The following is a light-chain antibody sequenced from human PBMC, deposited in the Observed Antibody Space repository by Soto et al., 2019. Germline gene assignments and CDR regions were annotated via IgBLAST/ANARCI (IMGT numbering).Light chain of an antibody. J-gene: IGKJ1*01. CDR1: QSVSSN. Sequence: EIVMTQSPATLSVSPGERATLSCRASQSVSSNLAWYQQKPGQAPRLLIYGASTRATGIPARFSGSGSGTEFTLTISSLQSEAFAVYYCQQHNNWPPETFGQGTKVEIK. CDR2: GAS. V-gene: IGKV3-15*01. CDR3: QQHNNWPPET.